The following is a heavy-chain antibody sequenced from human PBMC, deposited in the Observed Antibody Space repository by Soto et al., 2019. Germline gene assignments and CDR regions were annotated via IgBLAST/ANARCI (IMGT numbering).Heavy chain of an antibody. J-gene: IGHJ2*01. CDR3: AKTPVPGIAVSGDWYFDL. CDR1: GFTFNNYV. D-gene: IGHD6-19*01. V-gene: IGHV3-23*01. Sequence: EVQLLESGGGLVQPGGSLRLSCAASGFTFNNYVMTWVRLAPGKGLEWVSVISRSGDNTYYADSVKGRFTISRDNSKNTLSLQMNSLRAEDTATYYCAKTPVPGIAVSGDWYFDLWGRGTLVTVSS. CDR2: ISRSGDNT.